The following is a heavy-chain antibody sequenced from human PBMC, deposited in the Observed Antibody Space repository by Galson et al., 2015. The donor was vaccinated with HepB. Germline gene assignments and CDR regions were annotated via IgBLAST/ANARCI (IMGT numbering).Heavy chain of an antibody. J-gene: IGHJ4*02. D-gene: IGHD4-17*01. V-gene: IGHV1-2*06. Sequence: SVKVSCKASGYTFTGYYIHWVRQAPGQGLEWVGRINPNSGATDYAQKFQGRVAMTCDTSTTTAYMDLNRLRDDDTAVYYCARDQYGDYLVDYWGKGTLVTVSS. CDR1: GYTFTGYY. CDR2: INPNSGAT. CDR3: ARDQYGDYLVDY.